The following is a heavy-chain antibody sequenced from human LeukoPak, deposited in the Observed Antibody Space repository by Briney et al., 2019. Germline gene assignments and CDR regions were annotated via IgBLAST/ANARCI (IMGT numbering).Heavy chain of an antibody. J-gene: IGHJ4*02. CDR2: IYYSGST. D-gene: IGHD3-10*01. Sequence: SETLSLTCTVPGGSISSYYWSWIRQPPGKGLEWIGYIYYSGSTNYNPSLKSRVTISVDTSKNQFSLKLSSVAAADTAVYYCAREGQLWFGANMNYFDYWGQGTLVTVSS. CDR1: GGSISSYY. CDR3: AREGQLWFGANMNYFDY. V-gene: IGHV4-59*01.